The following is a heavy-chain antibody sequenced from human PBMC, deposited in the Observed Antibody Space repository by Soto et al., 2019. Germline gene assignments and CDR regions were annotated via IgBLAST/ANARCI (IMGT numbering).Heavy chain of an antibody. Sequence: EVQLVESGGGLVQPGGSLRLSCAASGFTVSSYGMSWVRQAPGKGLEWVSVISGSGGNTYYADSVKGRFTIFRDNSKNTLYLQMTSLRAEDTAVYYCAKAWKYSSDMDVWGKGTTVTVSS. J-gene: IGHJ6*03. D-gene: IGHD1-1*01. CDR3: AKAWKYSSDMDV. V-gene: IGHV3-23*04. CDR2: ISGSGGNT. CDR1: GFTVSSYG.